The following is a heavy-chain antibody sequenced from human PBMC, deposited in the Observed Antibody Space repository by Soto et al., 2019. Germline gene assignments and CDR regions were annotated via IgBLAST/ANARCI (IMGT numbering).Heavy chain of an antibody. CDR1: GFTFSSYS. D-gene: IGHD3-22*01. J-gene: IGHJ4*02. Sequence: GGSLRLSCAASGFTFSSYSMSWVRQAPGKGLEWVSSISSSSSYIYYADSVKGRFTISRDNSKNTLYLQMNSLRAEDTAVCYCASTSSGYYYDYWGQGTLVTVSS. CDR3: ASTSSGYYYDY. CDR2: ISSSSSYI. V-gene: IGHV3-21*04.